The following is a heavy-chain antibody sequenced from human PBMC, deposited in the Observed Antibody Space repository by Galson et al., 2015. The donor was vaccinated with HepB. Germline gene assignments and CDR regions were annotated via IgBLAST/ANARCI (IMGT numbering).Heavy chain of an antibody. Sequence: SVKVSCKASGYTFTSYDINWVRQATGQGLEWMGWMNPNSGNTGYAQKFQGRVTMTRNTSISTAYMELSSLRSEDTAVYYCARGPSGWGLGYYYYYYYMDVWGKGTTVTVSS. D-gene: IGHD6-19*01. V-gene: IGHV1-8*01. CDR3: ARGPSGWGLGYYYYYYYMDV. CDR2: MNPNSGNT. J-gene: IGHJ6*03. CDR1: GYTFTSYD.